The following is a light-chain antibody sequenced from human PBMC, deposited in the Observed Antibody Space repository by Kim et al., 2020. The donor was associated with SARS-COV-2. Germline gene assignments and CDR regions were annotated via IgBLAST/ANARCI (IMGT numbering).Light chain of an antibody. CDR3: QQYYSTHPS. J-gene: IGKJ2*03. CDR1: QTVLYNSNNKNY. V-gene: IGKV4-1*01. CDR2: WAS. Sequence: DIVMTQSPDSLAVSLGERATLNCKSSQTVLYNSNNKNYLAWYQQKPGQAPKLLIYWASIRESGVSDRFSGSESETDFTLTISSLQAEDVAVYYCQQYYSTHPSFGQGTKLEI.